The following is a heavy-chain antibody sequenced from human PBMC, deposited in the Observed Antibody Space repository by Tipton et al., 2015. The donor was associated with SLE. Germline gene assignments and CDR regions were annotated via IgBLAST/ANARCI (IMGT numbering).Heavy chain of an antibody. Sequence: TLSLTCSVSGVSISTYYWCWIRQPPGKGLEWMGYIYPSGTTPYNPSLKSRLTISVDTSRNQFSMKLTSVTAADTALYYCAGDHDSGSYRFDYWGQGILVTVSS. J-gene: IGHJ4*02. CDR1: GVSISTYY. CDR3: AGDHDSGSYRFDY. CDR2: IYPSGTT. D-gene: IGHD3-10*01. V-gene: IGHV4-4*08.